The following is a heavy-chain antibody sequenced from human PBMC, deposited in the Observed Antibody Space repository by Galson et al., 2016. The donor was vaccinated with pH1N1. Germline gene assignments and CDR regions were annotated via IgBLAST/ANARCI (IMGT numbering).Heavy chain of an antibody. CDR3: ARDLGRLRDN. J-gene: IGHJ4*02. CDR2: IDPSGGGT. CDR1: GYTFTNYY. D-gene: IGHD1-26*01. Sequence: SVKVSCKASGYTFTNYYFHWVRQAPGQGLDWMGVIDPSGGGTTYSQKFQSRVTMTRDTSTNTVYKELSSLKSDDTAVYYCARDLGRLRDNWGQGTLVTVSS. V-gene: IGHV1-46*03.